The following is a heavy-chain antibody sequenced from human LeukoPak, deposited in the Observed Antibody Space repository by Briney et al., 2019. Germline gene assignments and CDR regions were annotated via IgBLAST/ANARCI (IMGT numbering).Heavy chain of an antibody. V-gene: IGHV4-59*01. Sequence: PSETLSLTCTVSGGSICSYYWSWIRQPPGKGLEWIGYIYYSGSTNYNPSLKSRVTISVDTSKNQFSLKLSSVTAADTAVYYCARGSMPDAFDIWGQGTMVTVSS. CDR1: GGSICSYY. D-gene: IGHD2-2*01. J-gene: IGHJ3*02. CDR2: IYYSGST. CDR3: ARGSMPDAFDI.